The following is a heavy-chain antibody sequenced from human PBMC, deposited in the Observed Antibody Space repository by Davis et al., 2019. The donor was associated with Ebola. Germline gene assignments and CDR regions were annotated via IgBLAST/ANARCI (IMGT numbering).Heavy chain of an antibody. CDR3: ARESNDFWSPTDV. CDR2: ISGSGGST. D-gene: IGHD3-3*01. CDR1: GFTFSSYA. J-gene: IGHJ6*02. Sequence: LKISCAASGFTFSSYAMSWVRQAPGKGLEWVSAISGSGGSTYYADSVKGRFTISRDNSKNTLYLQMNSLRDEDTAVYYCARESNDFWSPTDVWGQGTTVTVSS. V-gene: IGHV3-23*01.